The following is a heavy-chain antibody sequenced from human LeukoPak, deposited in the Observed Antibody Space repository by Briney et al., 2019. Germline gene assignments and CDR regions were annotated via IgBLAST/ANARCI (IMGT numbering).Heavy chain of an antibody. CDR2: ISGSGGNT. J-gene: IGHJ4*02. D-gene: IGHD4-17*01. CDR3: AKERITTTSFDS. Sequence: GGSLRLSCAASGFTFTNYPMNWVRQAPGKGLEWVSDISGSGGNTYYADSVKGRFTISRDNSKNTHYLQMNSLRSEETSIYYCAKERITTTSFDSWGQGTLVTVSS. CDR1: GFTFTNYP. V-gene: IGHV3-23*01.